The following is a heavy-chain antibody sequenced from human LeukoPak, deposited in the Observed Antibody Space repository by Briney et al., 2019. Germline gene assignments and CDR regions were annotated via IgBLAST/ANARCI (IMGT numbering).Heavy chain of an antibody. CDR3: AKSGYSSGWFRAFDI. Sequence: GRSLRLSCATSGFIFNYYAMSWVRQAPGHGLEWVSGISGSDGSTYYADSVQGRFSISRDNSKKSLFLQMNSLRAEDTAVYYCAKSGYSSGWFRAFDIWGQGTLVTVSS. J-gene: IGHJ3*02. D-gene: IGHD6-19*01. CDR1: GFIFNYYA. V-gene: IGHV3-23*01. CDR2: ISGSDGST.